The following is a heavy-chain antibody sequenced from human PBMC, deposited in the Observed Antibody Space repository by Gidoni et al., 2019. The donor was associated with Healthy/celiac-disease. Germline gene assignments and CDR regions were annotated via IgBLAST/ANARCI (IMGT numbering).Heavy chain of an antibody. J-gene: IGHJ5*02. D-gene: IGHD4-17*01. Sequence: EVQLVESGGGLVKPGGSLRLSCAASGCTFSSYSMNWVRQAPGKGLEWVSSISSSSSYIYYADSVKGRFTISRDNAKNSLYLQMNSLRAEDTAVYYCARDAVDYGGNNWFDPWGQGTLVTVSS. CDR1: GCTFSSYS. V-gene: IGHV3-21*01. CDR3: ARDAVDYGGNNWFDP. CDR2: ISSSSSYI.